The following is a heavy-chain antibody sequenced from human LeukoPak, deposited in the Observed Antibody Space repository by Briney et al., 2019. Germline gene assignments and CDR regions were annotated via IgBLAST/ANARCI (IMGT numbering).Heavy chain of an antibody. V-gene: IGHV4-59*08. CDR2: IYYSGST. CDR1: GGSPSRSY. J-gene: IGHJ4*02. Sequence: PETLSLTCTVSGGSPSRSYWCWIPHPPGKRLEWLGYIYYSGSTTYNPSHKSRLTMSVDTFKNQISLKLICLTAADTAVYYCARLPGIAAVWGQGTLVTVSS. CDR3: ARLPGIAAV. D-gene: IGHD6-13*01.